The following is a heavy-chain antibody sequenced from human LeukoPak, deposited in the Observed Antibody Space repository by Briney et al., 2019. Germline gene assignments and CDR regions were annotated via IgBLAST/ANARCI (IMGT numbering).Heavy chain of an antibody. D-gene: IGHD3-22*01. CDR1: GFTFSNYG. CDR3: AKSSYYDASGFYREYYFDY. Sequence: GGSLRLSCAASGFTFSNYGMSWLRQAPGKGLEWVSSVSGGGGSTFYADSVRGRFTISRDNSKNTLFLQMDSLRAEDTAVYYCAKSSYYDASGFYREYYFDYWGQGTLVTVSS. J-gene: IGHJ4*02. CDR2: VSGGGGST. V-gene: IGHV3-23*01.